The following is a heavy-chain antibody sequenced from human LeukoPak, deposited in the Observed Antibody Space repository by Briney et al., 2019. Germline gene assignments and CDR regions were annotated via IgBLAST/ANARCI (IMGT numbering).Heavy chain of an antibody. V-gene: IGHV3-23*01. CDR1: GFTFSSYA. CDR2: ISGSGGST. Sequence: AGGSLRLSCAASGFTFSSYAMSWARQAPGKGLEWVSAISGSGGSTYYADSVKGRFTISRDNSKNTLYLQMNSLRAEDTAVYYCASPYYDILTGYQTKYFQHWGQGTLVTVSS. CDR3: ASPYYDILTGYQTKYFQH. D-gene: IGHD3-9*01. J-gene: IGHJ1*01.